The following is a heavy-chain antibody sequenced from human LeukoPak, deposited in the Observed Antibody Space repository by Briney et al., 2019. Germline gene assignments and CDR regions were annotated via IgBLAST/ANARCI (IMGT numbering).Heavy chain of an antibody. CDR1: GFMFSSNW. V-gene: IGHV3-7*03. J-gene: IGHJ4*02. D-gene: IGHD5-24*01. CDR3: AKEGRSLQTY. CDR2: IKEDGTET. Sequence: GGSLRLSGAASGFMFSSNWMSWVRLAPGKGLEWVANIKEDGTETYYVDSVKGQFTISRDNAKNSLYLQMNSLRVEDTAVYYCAKEGRSLQTYWGQGTLVTVSS.